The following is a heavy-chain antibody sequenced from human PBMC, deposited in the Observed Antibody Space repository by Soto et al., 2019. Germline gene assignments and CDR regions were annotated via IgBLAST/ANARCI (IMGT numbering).Heavy chain of an antibody. CDR3: AIREIQAPIDY. V-gene: IGHV4-34*08. Sequence: VYGGKIRGYDGSWISKKKGKGLEWIGQINDSGRTNYNPSLKSRVTISVDTSKNHFSLKLSSVTAAVTAVYYCAIREIQAPIDYWGQGTLVTVSX. CDR2: INDSGRT. CDR1: GGKIRGYD. J-gene: IGHJ4*02. D-gene: IGHD1-26*01.